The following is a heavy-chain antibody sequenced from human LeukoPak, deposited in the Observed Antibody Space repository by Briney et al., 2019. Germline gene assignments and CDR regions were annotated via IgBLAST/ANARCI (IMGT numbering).Heavy chain of an antibody. CDR3: ARDREGTDSGYDFRVDP. CDR2: INPNSGGT. D-gene: IGHD5-12*01. J-gene: IGHJ5*02. V-gene: IGHV1-2*02. CDR1: GYTFTGYY. Sequence: ASVKVSCKASGYTFTGYYMHWVRQAPGQGLEWMGWINPNSGGTNYAQKFQGRVTMTRDTSISTAYMELSRLRSGDTAVYYCARDREGTDSGYDFRVDPWGQGTLVTVSS.